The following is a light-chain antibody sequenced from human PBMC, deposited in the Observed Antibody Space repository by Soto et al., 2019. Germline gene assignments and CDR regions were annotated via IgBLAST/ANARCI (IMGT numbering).Light chain of an antibody. V-gene: IGLV2-14*01. J-gene: IGLJ1*01. CDR1: SSDIGDYNY. CDR3: GSYTTSSTYV. CDR2: EVS. Sequence: QSALTQPASVSGSPGQSITISCTGTSSDIGDYNYVSWYQQHPGKAPKLMIYEVSNRPSGVSNRFSGSKSGNTASLTISGLQAEDEADYYGGSYTTSSTYVFGTGTK.